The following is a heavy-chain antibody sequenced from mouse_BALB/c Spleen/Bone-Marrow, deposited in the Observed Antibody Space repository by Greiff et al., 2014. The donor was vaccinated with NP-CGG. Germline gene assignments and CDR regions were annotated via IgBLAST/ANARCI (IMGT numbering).Heavy chain of an antibody. V-gene: IGHV14-1*02. CDR3: PRTYSFDY. CDR2: IDPENGNT. Sequence: VQLQQSGAELVRPGALVKLSCKASGFNIKDYYMHWVKQRPEQGLEWIGWIDPENGNTIYDPKFQGKASITADTSSNTAYLQLSSLTSEDTAVYYCPRTYSFDYWGQGTTLTVSS. J-gene: IGHJ2*01. CDR1: GFNIKDYY.